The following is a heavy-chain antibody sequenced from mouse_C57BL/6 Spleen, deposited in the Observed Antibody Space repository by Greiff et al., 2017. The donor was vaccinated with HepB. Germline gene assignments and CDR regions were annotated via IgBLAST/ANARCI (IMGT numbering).Heavy chain of an antibody. Sequence: EVHLVESGGGLVKPGGSLKLSCAASGFTFSDYGMHWVRQAPEKGLEWVAYISSGSSTIYYADTVKGRFTISRDNAKNTLFLQMTSLRSEDTAMYYCARTRVLAYWGQGTLVTVSA. D-gene: IGHD2-14*01. CDR1: GFTFSDYG. CDR3: ARTRVLAY. J-gene: IGHJ3*01. CDR2: ISSGSSTI. V-gene: IGHV5-17*01.